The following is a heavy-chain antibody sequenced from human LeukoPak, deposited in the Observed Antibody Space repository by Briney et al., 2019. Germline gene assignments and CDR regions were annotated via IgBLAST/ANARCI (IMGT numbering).Heavy chain of an antibody. CDR1: GFTFSSYS. CDR2: ISSSSSYI. CDR3: ARGSPRLRFLEWLPPFDP. J-gene: IGHJ5*02. D-gene: IGHD3-3*01. V-gene: IGHV3-21*04. Sequence: GGSLRLSCAASGFTFSSYSMNWVRQAPGKGLEWVSSISSSSSYIYYADSVKGRFTISRDNAKNSLYLQMNSLRAEDTAVYYCARGSPRLRFLEWLPPFDPWGQGTLVTVSS.